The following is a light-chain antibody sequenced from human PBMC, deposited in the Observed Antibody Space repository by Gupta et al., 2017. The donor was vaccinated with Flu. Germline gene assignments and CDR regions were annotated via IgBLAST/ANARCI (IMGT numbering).Light chain of an antibody. V-gene: IGKV4-1*01. J-gene: IGKJ1*01. CDR3: QQYYSTLRT. CDR1: QGVLYSSNNKNY. Sequence: DIVMTQSPDSLAVSLGERATINCKSSQGVLYSSNNKNYLAWYQQKPGQPPKLLIYWAPTRESGVPDRFSGSGSGTDFTLTISSLQAEDVAVYYCQQYYSTLRTFGQGTKVEIK. CDR2: WAP.